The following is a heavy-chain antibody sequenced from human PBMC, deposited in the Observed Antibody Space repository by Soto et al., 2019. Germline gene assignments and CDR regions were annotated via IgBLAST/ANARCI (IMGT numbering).Heavy chain of an antibody. J-gene: IGHJ4*02. CDR1: GFTFNSYS. Sequence: TGGSLRLSCAASGFTFNSYSMNWVRQAPGKGLEWVSYISSSSTTKYYTDSVKGRFTISRDNAKNSLYLQMNSLRAEDTAVYYCARDQWELLTLEGGCPDYWGQGTLVTVSS. D-gene: IGHD1-26*01. CDR3: ARDQWELLTLEGGCPDY. CDR2: ISSSSTTK. V-gene: IGHV3-48*04.